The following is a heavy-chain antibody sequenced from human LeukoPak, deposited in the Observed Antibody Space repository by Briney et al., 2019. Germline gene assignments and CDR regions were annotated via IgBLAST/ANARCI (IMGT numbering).Heavy chain of an antibody. V-gene: IGHV3-74*01. CDR1: GFTFSSYW. J-gene: IGHJ4*02. CDR2: ISSDGSST. D-gene: IGHD2-21*02. Sequence: GGSLRLSCAASGFTFSSYWMHWVRQAPGKGLVWVSRISSDGSSTSYADSVKGRFTISRDNAKNTLYLQMNSLRAEDTALYYCARSPNCGGDCFWGQGTLVTVSS. CDR3: ARSPNCGGDCF.